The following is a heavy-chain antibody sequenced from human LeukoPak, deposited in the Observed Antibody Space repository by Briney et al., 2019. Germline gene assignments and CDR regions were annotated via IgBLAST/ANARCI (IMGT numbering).Heavy chain of an antibody. D-gene: IGHD6-13*01. CDR2: MNPNSGNT. J-gene: IGHJ4*02. CDR1: GYNFTSYD. CDR3: ARGKSIGSSWQFDC. V-gene: IGHV1-8*03. Sequence: GASVKVFCKASGYNFTSYDFNWVGQATGQGLVGMGWMNPNSGNTGYAKTFQGRVTITTKTSISTAYMWLSSLGSEDTAEYCCARGKSIGSSWQFDCWGQGTLVTVSS.